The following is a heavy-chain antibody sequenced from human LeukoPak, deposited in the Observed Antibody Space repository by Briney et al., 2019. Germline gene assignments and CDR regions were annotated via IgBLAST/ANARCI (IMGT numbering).Heavy chain of an antibody. CDR2: IYPRDGST. Sequence: ASVKVSCKASGYSFTSNYIRWVRQAPGQGLEWMGMIYPRDGSTSYAQKFQGRVTVTRDTSTSTVHMELSGLRSEDTAVYCARDQEAFDYWGQGTLVTVSS. V-gene: IGHV1-46*01. J-gene: IGHJ4*02. CDR3: ARDQEAFDY. CDR1: GYSFTSNY.